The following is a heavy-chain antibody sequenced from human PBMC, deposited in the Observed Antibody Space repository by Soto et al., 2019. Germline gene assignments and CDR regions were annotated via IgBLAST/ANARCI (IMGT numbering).Heavy chain of an antibody. CDR2: ITSSGSNT. Sequence: QVQLVESGGGLVKPGGSVRLSCAASGFTFSGYNRSWIRQAPGKGLEWVSYITSSGSNTFDAESVKGRFTISRDNTMNLLYLQMNSLSAEDTAVYYCARRGTISSAHHFDHWGQGTLVTVSS. D-gene: IGHD6-6*01. CDR1: GFTFSGYN. J-gene: IGHJ4*02. CDR3: ARRGTISSAHHFDH. V-gene: IGHV3-11*01.